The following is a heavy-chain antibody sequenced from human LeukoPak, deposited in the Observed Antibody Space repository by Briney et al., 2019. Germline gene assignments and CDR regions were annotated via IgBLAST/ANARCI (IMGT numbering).Heavy chain of an antibody. CDR1: GGSFSGYY. Sequence: PSETLSLTCAVYGGSFSGYYWSWIRQPPGKGLVWIGEINHSGSTNYNPSLKGRVTISVDTSKNQFSLKLSSVTAADTAVYYCAYREWLLAFDYWGQGTLVTVSS. D-gene: IGHD3-3*01. CDR3: AYREWLLAFDY. V-gene: IGHV4-34*01. CDR2: INHSGST. J-gene: IGHJ4*02.